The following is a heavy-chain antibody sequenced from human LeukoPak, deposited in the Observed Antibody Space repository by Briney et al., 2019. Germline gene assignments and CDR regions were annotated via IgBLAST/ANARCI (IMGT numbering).Heavy chain of an antibody. Sequence: GASVKVSCKASGYTFTSYDINWVRQATGQGLEWMGWINPNSGGTNYAQKFQGRVTMTRDTSISTAYMELSRLRSDDTAVYYCARDPGYYDFWSGYHQFDAFDIWGQGTMVTVSS. CDR3: ARDPGYYDFWSGYHQFDAFDI. D-gene: IGHD3-3*01. CDR2: INPNSGGT. J-gene: IGHJ3*02. CDR1: GYTFTSYD. V-gene: IGHV1-2*02.